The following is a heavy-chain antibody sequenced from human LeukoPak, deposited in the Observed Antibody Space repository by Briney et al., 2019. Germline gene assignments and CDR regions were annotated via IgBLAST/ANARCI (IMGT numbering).Heavy chain of an antibody. CDR3: ARFGGYRFGSAADD. CDR2: IYYSGST. D-gene: IGHD6-19*01. CDR1: GGTMSSYC. Sequence: PAETLSLTCTVSGGTMSSYCMSWIRQPPGKGLEWIGYIYYSGSTNYNPSLKSRVTISVDTSKNQFYLTLSSVTAADTAVYYCARFGGYRFGSAADDWGEVSLATVSS. J-gene: IGHJ1*01. V-gene: IGHV4-59*01.